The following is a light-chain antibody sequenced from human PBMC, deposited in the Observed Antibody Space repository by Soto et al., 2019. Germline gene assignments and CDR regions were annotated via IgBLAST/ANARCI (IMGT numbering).Light chain of an antibody. CDR3: QQRYNWPLIT. J-gene: IGKJ5*01. CDR2: YTS. V-gene: IGKV3-11*01. Sequence: EIVLTQSPATLSSSPGETATLSCRASQYVGTRLAWYQHKPGQAPRLLIYYTSNRATGIPARFSGSGSGTDFTLTISSLESEDFAVYYCQQRYNWPLITFGQGTRLEIK. CDR1: QYVGTR.